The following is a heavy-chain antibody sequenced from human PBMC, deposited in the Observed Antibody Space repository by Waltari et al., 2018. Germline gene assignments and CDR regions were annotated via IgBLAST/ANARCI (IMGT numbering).Heavy chain of an antibody. CDR1: GGSISSYY. V-gene: IGHV4-4*07. Sequence: QVQLQESGPGLVKPSETLSLTCTVSGGSISSYYWSWIRQPAGKGLAWMGRIYTSGSATYNPALRSRVTMSVDTSKNQFSLKLSSVTAADTAVYYCARDRKTGGWFHDYWGQGTLVTVSS. D-gene: IGHD6-19*01. CDR3: ARDRKTGGWFHDY. CDR2: IYTSGSA. J-gene: IGHJ4*02.